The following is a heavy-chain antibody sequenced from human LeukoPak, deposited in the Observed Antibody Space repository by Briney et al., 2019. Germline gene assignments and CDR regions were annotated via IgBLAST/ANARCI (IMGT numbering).Heavy chain of an antibody. CDR2: IHPGDSDT. J-gene: IGHJ6*03. CDR3: ARLPHYYMGV. Sequence: GESLKISCKGFGYSFTNYWIGWVRQMPGRGLEWMGIIHPGDSDTRYSPSFQGQVTISVDKSISTAHLQWSSLKASDTAIYYCARLPHYYMGVWGKGTTVTVSS. V-gene: IGHV5-51*01. CDR1: GYSFTNYW.